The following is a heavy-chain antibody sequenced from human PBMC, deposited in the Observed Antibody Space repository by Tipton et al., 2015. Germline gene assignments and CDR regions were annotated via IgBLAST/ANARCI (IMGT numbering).Heavy chain of an antibody. CDR2: ITSSSYT. CDR3: AKDSGAVGGYFYYYGMDV. V-gene: IGHV3-21*04. Sequence: SLRLSCAASGFIFSSYTMKWVRQAPGKGLEWVSSITSSSYTYYADSVKGRFTISRDNSKNTLYLQLNSLRAEDTAVYYCAKDSGAVGGYFYYYGMDVWGQGTTVTVSS. D-gene: IGHD6-19*01. J-gene: IGHJ6*02. CDR1: GFIFSSYT.